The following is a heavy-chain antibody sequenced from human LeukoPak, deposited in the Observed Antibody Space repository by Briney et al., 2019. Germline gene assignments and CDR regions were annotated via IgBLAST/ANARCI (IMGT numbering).Heavy chain of an antibody. CDR2: ISGGGDRT. CDR3: AHHPTGDVWVH. D-gene: IGHD7-27*01. J-gene: IGHJ4*02. CDR1: GFTFSSYA. V-gene: IGHV3-23*01. Sequence: PGGSLRLSFAASGFTFSSYAMNWVRQAPGKGLEWVSSISGGGDRTFYADSVKGRFTISRDNSKNTLYLQMNSLRVEDTAVYYCAHHPTGDVWVHWGQGALVTVSS.